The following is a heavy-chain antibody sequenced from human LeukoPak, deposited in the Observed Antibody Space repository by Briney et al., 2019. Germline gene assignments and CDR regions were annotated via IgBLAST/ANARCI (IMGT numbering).Heavy chain of an antibody. CDR2: ISGSGGST. J-gene: IGHJ4*02. CDR1: GFTFSSYG. CDR3: ARSLAAGTKGNDY. Sequence: PGGSLRLSCAASGFTFSSYGMSWVRQAPGKGLEWVSAISGSGGSTYYADSVKGRFTISRDNAKNTLYLQMNSLRAEDTAVYYCARSLAAGTKGNDYWGQGTLVTVSS. V-gene: IGHV3-23*01. D-gene: IGHD6-13*01.